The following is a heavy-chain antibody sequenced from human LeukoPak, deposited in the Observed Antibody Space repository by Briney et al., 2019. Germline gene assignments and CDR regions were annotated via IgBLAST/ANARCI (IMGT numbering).Heavy chain of an antibody. J-gene: IGHJ4*02. CDR3: ARGPAYSSSWYLID. CDR2: INSDGSST. CDR1: GFTFSSYR. Sequence: GGSLRLSCAASGFTFSSYRMYWVRQAPGKGLVWVSRINSDGSSTIYADSVKGRFTISRDNAKNTLYLQMNSLRAEDTAVYYCARGPAYSSSWYLIDWGQGTLVTVSS. D-gene: IGHD6-13*01. V-gene: IGHV3-74*01.